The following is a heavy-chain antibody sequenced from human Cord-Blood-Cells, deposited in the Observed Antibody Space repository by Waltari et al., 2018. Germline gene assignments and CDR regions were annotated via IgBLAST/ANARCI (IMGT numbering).Heavy chain of an antibody. CDR2: INHNGST. V-gene: IGHV4-34*01. Sequence: DGLEWIGEINHNGSTNYNQSLKIRVTISVDTSKNQFSLKLSSVTAADTAVYYCARADMTTVSFDIWGQGTMVTDSS. J-gene: IGHJ3*02. D-gene: IGHD4-17*01. CDR3: ARADMTTVSFDI.